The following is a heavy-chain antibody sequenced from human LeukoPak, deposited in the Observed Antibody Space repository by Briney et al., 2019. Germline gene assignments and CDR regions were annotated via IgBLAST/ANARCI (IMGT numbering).Heavy chain of an antibody. CDR2: IHHSRDT. J-gene: IGHJ4*02. D-gene: IGHD2-15*01. CDR3: ARGEVGVSCYNN. V-gene: IGHV4-34*01. CDR1: GESFSDSY. Sequence: SETLSLTRAVYGESFSDSYCSWIRQPPGKGLELIGEIHHSRDTNQKPCLKSRVTTSLDTSKNQFSLKLKSVTAADTATYYCARGEVGVSCYNNWGQGTQVPVSS.